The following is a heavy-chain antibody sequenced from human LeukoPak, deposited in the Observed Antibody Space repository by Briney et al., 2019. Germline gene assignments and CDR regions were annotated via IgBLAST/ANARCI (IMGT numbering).Heavy chain of an antibody. CDR2: IYHSGST. D-gene: IGHD3-22*01. J-gene: IGHJ2*01. Sequence: PSETLSLTCAVSGGSISSGGYSWSWIRQPPGKGLGWIGYIYHSGSTYYNPSLKSRVTISVDRSKNQFSLKLSSVTAADTAVYYCARGDYYDSSGYPSYWYFDLWGRGTLVTVSS. V-gene: IGHV4-30-2*01. CDR3: ARGDYYDSSGYPSYWYFDL. CDR1: GGSISSGGYS.